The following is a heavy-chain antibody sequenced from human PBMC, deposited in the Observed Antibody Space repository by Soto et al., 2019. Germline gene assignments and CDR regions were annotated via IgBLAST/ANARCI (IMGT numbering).Heavy chain of an antibody. CDR2: INPNGGGR. CDR1: GYTFTGFH. D-gene: IGHD1-26*01. V-gene: IGHV1-2*04. J-gene: IGHJ4*02. CDR3: ARGSVGPTTDFDY. Sequence: ASVKVSCKASGYTFTGFHIHWVRQAPGQGPEWMGWINPNGGGRNYAQKFQGWVTMTRDTSISTAYMELSRLKSDDTAVYYCARGSVGPTTDFDYWGQGTLVTVSS.